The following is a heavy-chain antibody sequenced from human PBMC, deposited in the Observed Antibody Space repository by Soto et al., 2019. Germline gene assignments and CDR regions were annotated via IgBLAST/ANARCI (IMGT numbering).Heavy chain of an antibody. J-gene: IGHJ6*02. CDR1: GYSFTSYW. Sequence: GESLTISCKVSGYSFTSYWISWLRQMPGKGLEWMGRIDPSDSYTNYSPSFQGHVTISADKSIGTAYLQWSSLKASDTAMYYCARSDSILCMDGWGQGTTVTVSS. CDR3: ARSDSILCMDG. V-gene: IGHV5-10-1*01. CDR2: IDPSDSYT. D-gene: IGHD3-22*01.